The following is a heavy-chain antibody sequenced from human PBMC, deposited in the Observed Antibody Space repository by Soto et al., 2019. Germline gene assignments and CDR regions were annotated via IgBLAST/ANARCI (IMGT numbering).Heavy chain of an antibody. Sequence: QVRLVQSAAELQKPGASVKVSCKASGYTFPSFGVSWVRQAPGQGLEWLGWISTSNGDTHYAQKVQGRVTMTTDTSTATTYMELRSLRSDDTAVYYCATCTGGYRYMSWDYWGQGTLVSVSS. D-gene: IGHD2-8*02. V-gene: IGHV1-18*04. CDR3: ATCTGGYRYMSWDY. J-gene: IGHJ4*02. CDR1: GYTFPSFG. CDR2: ISTSNGDT.